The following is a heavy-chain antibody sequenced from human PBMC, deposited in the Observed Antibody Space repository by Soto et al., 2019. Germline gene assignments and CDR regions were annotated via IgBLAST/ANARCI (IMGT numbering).Heavy chain of an antibody. CDR3: ARWGYGGNSEGTDAFDI. V-gene: IGHV4-30-4*01. CDR1: GGSISSGDSY. Sequence: PSETLSLTCTVSGGSISSGDSYWSWIRQPPGKGLEWIGYIYYSGSTYYNPSLKSRVTISVDTSRNQFSLKLSSVTAADTAMYYCARWGYGGNSEGTDAFDIWGQGTMVTVSS. CDR2: IYYSGST. D-gene: IGHD4-17*01. J-gene: IGHJ3*02.